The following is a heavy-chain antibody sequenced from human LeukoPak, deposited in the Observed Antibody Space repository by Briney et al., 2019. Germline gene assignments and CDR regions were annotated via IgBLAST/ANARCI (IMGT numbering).Heavy chain of an antibody. CDR3: ARTRYYYNSRNYGAPYYFDY. D-gene: IGHD3-10*01. CDR2: IYHSGST. V-gene: IGHV4-4*02. Sequence: SGTLSLTCAVSGGSISSSNWWSWVRQPPGKGLEWIGEIYHSGSTNYSPSLKSRVTISVDKSKNQFSLKLSSVTAADTAVYYCARTRYYYNSRNYGAPYYFDYWGQGTLVTVSS. J-gene: IGHJ4*02. CDR1: GGSISSSNW.